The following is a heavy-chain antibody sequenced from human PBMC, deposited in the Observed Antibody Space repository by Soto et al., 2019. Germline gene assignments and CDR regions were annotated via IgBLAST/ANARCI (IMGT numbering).Heavy chain of an antibody. J-gene: IGHJ4*02. V-gene: IGHV3-43*01. D-gene: IGHD6-13*01. CDR1: GFTFDDYT. CDR3: AKDISEESGSSSWWYFDY. CDR2: ISWDGGST. Sequence: GGSLRLSCAASGFTFDDYTMHWVRQAPGKGLEWVSLISWDGGSTYYADSVKGRFTISRDNSKNSLYLQMNSLRTEDTALYDWAKDISEESGSSSWWYFDYWGQGTLVTVSS.